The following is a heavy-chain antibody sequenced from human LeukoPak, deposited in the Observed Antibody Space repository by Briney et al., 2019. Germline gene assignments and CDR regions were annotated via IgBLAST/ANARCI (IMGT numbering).Heavy chain of an antibody. V-gene: IGHV5-51*01. J-gene: IGHJ4*02. CDR1: GCNFANYW. CDR3: ARLYSSSAPGPDY. Sequence: GESLKISCKGSGCNFANYWIGWVRQVPGKGLEWMGNIYPGDSDTRYSPSFQGQVTISADKSISTAYLQWSSLKASDTAMYYCARLYSSSAPGPDYWGQGTLVTVSS. CDR2: IYPGDSDT. D-gene: IGHD6-6*01.